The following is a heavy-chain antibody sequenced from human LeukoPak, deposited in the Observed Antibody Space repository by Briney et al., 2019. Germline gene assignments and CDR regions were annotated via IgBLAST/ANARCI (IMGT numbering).Heavy chain of an antibody. Sequence: PGGSLRLSCAASGFTFSSYAMSWVRQAPGKGLEWVSAISGSGGSTYYADSVKGRFTISRDNSKNTLYLQMSSLRAEDTAVYYCAKTRHVVVIEDAFDIWGQGTMVTVSS. V-gene: IGHV3-23*01. J-gene: IGHJ3*02. CDR3: AKTRHVVVIEDAFDI. CDR2: ISGSGGST. D-gene: IGHD3-22*01. CDR1: GFTFSSYA.